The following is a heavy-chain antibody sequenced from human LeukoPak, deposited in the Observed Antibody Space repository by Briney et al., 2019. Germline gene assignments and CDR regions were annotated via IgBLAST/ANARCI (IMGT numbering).Heavy chain of an antibody. J-gene: IGHJ4*02. D-gene: IGHD1-1*01. CDR3: AKEGENWNDRWAYFDY. V-gene: IGHV3-23*01. CDR2: ISGSGGST. CDR1: GFTFSGYA. Sequence: GGSLRLSCAASGFTFSGYAMSWVRQAPGKGLEWVSAISGSGGSTYYADSVKGRFTISRDNSKNTLYLQMNSLRAEDTAVYYCAKEGENWNDRWAYFDYWGQGTLVTVSS.